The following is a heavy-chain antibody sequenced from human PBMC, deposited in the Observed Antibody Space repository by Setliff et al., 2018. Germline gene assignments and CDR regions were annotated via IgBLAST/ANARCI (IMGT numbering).Heavy chain of an antibody. D-gene: IGHD3-10*01. V-gene: IGHV3-15*01. J-gene: IGHJ5*02. Sequence: GGSLRLSCAASGITVSDAWMGWVRQTPGKGLDWVGRIKSKTDGGTTDYAAPVKGRFTISRDDSKNTLYLQMNSLKTEDTAVYYCVKLVPQAISSDPWGQGTLVTVS. CDR3: VKLVPQAISSDP. CDR1: GITVSDAW. CDR2: IKSKTDGGTT.